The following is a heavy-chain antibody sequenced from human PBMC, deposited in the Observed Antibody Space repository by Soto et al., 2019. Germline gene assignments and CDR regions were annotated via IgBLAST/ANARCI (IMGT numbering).Heavy chain of an antibody. CDR3: ARRIKVGLRVVVAATYYYYGMDV. CDR1: GFTFSSYA. CDR2: ISGSGGST. D-gene: IGHD2-15*01. J-gene: IGHJ6*02. Sequence: GGSLRLSCAASGFTFSSYAMSWVRQAPGKGLEWVSAISGSGGSTYYADSVKGRFTISRDNSKNTLYLQMNSLRAEDTAVYYCARRIKVGLRVVVAATYYYYGMDVWGQGTTVTVSS. V-gene: IGHV3-23*01.